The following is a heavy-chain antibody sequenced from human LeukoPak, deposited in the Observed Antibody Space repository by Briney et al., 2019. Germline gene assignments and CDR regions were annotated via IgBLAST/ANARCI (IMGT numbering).Heavy chain of an antibody. CDR2: VSYDGNDK. V-gene: IGHV3-30*04. Sequence: GGSLRLSCVASGFTFTRYAVHWVRQAPGKGLEWVTVVSYDGNDKYYADSVKGRFTISRDNSKNTVYLQMNSLRAEDKAAYYCARDDALATDGFDPWGQGTLVTVSS. J-gene: IGHJ5*02. CDR1: GFTFTRYA. D-gene: IGHD5-24*01. CDR3: ARDDALATDGFDP.